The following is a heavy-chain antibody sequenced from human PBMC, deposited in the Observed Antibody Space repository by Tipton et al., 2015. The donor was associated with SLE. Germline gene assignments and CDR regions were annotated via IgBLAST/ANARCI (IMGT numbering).Heavy chain of an antibody. CDR1: GGSISSGDYY. J-gene: IGHJ3*01. D-gene: IGHD3-22*01. CDR3: ASVYYYDSTDTEGAFDV. V-gene: IGHV4-30-4*01. CDR2: IYYSGST. Sequence: TLSLTCTVSGGSISSGDYYWSWIRQPPGKGLEWIGYIYYSGSTYYNPSLKSRVTISIDTSKNQFSLKLSSVTAADTAVYYCASVYYYDSTDTEGAFDVWGQGTIVTVSS.